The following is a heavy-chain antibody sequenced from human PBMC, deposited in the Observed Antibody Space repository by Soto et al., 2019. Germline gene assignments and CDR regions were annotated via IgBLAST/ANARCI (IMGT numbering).Heavy chain of an antibody. Sequence: GEALKISCKGSGYSFTSYWIGWVRQMPGKGLEWMGIIYPGDSDTRYSPSFQGQVTISADKSISTAYLQWSSLKASDTAMYYCARVLPTVTTAYYYYGRDVWGQGTAVTVSS. CDR3: ARVLPTVTTAYYYYGRDV. D-gene: IGHD4-4*01. J-gene: IGHJ6*02. CDR2: IYPGDSDT. V-gene: IGHV5-51*01. CDR1: GYSFTSYW.